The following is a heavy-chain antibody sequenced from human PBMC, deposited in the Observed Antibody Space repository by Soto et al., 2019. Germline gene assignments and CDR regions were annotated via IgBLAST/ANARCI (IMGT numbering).Heavy chain of an antibody. CDR2: IYYSGST. CDR3: ARLGGVVAASDFDY. V-gene: IGHV4-39*01. J-gene: IGHJ4*02. Sequence: PSETLSLTCTVSVDSISTSGYYWGWVRQPPGKGLEWVGTIYYSGSTYYNPSLKSRLTISIHTSENQFSLKLTSVTAADTAVYYCARLGGVVAASDFDYWGQGTLVTVSS. CDR1: VDSISTSGYY. D-gene: IGHD2-15*01.